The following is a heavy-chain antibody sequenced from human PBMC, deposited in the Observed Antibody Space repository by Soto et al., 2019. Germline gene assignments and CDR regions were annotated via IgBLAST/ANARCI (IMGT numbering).Heavy chain of an antibody. CDR1: GFTISSYT. CDR3: VRDRGGYIPFDY. V-gene: IGHV3-64D*08. Sequence: PGGSLRLSCSASGFTISSYTMNWVRQAPGKGPEYVSGISSNGGSTYYADSVKGRFTISRDNSKNTLYLQMSSLRADDTAVYYCVRDRGGYIPFDYWGQGTLVTVSS. CDR2: ISSNGGST. D-gene: IGHD5-12*01. J-gene: IGHJ4*02.